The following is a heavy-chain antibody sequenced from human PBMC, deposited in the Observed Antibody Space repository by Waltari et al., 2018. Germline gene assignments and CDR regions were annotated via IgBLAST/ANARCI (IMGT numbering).Heavy chain of an antibody. Sequence: QVQLVQSGAEVKKPGSSVKVSCKASGVTFSSYAISWVRQAPGQGLEWMGGVIPSFGTEKYEQKFQGRVTINAEESTSTAYMELSSRRSEDTAVYYCARSPWDSSGYYLPDYWGQGTLVTVSS. J-gene: IGHJ4*02. CDR1: GVTFSSYA. V-gene: IGHV1-69*12. D-gene: IGHD3-22*01. CDR3: ARSPWDSSGYYLPDY. CDR2: VIPSFGTE.